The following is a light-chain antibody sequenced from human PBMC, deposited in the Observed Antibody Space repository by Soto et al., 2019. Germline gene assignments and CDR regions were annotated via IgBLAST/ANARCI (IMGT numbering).Light chain of an antibody. J-gene: IGLJ2*01. CDR3: ATWDDSLSGVV. CDR2: RNN. Sequence: QSVLTQPPSASVSPGQRVTISCSGSSSNIGSNYVYWYQQLPGTAHKLLIYRNNQRPSGVPDRFSGSKSGTSASLAISGLRSEDEADYYCATWDDSLSGVVFGGGTKLTVL. V-gene: IGLV1-47*01. CDR1: SSNIGSNY.